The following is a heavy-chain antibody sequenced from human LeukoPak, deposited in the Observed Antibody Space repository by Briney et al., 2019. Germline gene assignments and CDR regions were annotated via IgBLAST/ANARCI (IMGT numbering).Heavy chain of an antibody. CDR3: TRHEYSSGCRY. J-gene: IGHJ4*02. V-gene: IGHV3-23*01. Sequence: GGSLRLSCAASGFTFSSYAMSWVRQAPGKGLEWVSAISGSGGSTYYADSVKGRFTISRDKSKNTLYLQMNSLRAEDTAVYYCTRHEYSSGCRYWGQGTLVTVSS. CDR1: GFTFSSYA. D-gene: IGHD6-19*01. CDR2: ISGSGGST.